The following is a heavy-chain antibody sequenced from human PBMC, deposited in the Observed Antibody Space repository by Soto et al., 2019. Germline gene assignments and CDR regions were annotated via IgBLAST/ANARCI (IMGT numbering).Heavy chain of an antibody. J-gene: IGHJ4*02. CDR1: GGSIRSYY. V-gene: IGHV4-59*01. Sequence: SETLSLTCTVSGGSIRSYYWSWIRQPPGKGLDWIGDIYYIGSTNYNPSLKSRVTISVGTSENQFSLQLSSVTAADTAVYYCARRHGDYGLDYWGQGTRVTVSS. CDR3: ARRHGDYGLDY. CDR2: IYYIGST. D-gene: IGHD4-17*01.